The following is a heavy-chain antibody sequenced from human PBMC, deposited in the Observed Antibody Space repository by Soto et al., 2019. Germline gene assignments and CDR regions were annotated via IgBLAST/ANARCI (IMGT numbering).Heavy chain of an antibody. CDR1: GFSFSSYA. Sequence: DVQLLESGGGLVQPGGSLRLSCAASGFSFSSYAMVWVRQAPWKGLEWVSVISARGGSSYFADSVKGRFTISRDNSKNVLSLEMNSLRAEDTAIYFCAKGSIEYSASVDNWGQGTLVLVSS. V-gene: IGHV3-23*01. CDR2: ISARGGSS. D-gene: IGHD4-4*01. J-gene: IGHJ4*02. CDR3: AKGSIEYSASVDN.